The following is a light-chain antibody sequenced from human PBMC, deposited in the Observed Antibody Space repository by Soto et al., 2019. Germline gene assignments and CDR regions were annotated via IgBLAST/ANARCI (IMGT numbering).Light chain of an antibody. CDR3: QQYYRTPPT. J-gene: IGKJ2*01. Sequence: DIVMTQSPDSLAVSLGERATINCKSSQSVLYSSNNKNYLAWYQQKPGQPPKLLIYWASTRESGVPDRFSGSGSGTDFTLPISSLQAEDVAVYSCQQYYRTPPTFGQGTKLEIK. CDR1: QSVLYSSNNKNY. V-gene: IGKV4-1*01. CDR2: WAS.